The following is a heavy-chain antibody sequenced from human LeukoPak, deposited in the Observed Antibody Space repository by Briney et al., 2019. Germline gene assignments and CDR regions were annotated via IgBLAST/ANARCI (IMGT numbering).Heavy chain of an antibody. CDR2: IEQYGSEK. CDR3: ARGHGWFDP. CDR1: GFSFSDSW. V-gene: IGHV3-7*05. J-gene: IGHJ5*02. Sequence: GGSLRLSCAASGFSFSDSWMTWVRQAPGKGLEWVANIEQYGSEKNYVDSVKGRFTISRDNAKNSLYLQMNILRAEDTAGYYCARGHGWFDPWGQGTLVTVSS.